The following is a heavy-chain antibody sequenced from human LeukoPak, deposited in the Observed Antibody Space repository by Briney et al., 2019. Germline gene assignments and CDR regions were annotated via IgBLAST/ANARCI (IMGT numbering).Heavy chain of an antibody. CDR1: GFTFGGFA. D-gene: IGHD1-26*01. Sequence: GGSLRLSCAASGFTFGGFAMTWVRQAPGKGLEWVSTVATSGGGYYADSVKGRFTVSRDNSMNTMYLQMNSPRAEDTGIYYCAKSMGAIDHDCWGQGTLVTVSS. CDR2: VATSGGG. V-gene: IGHV3-23*01. J-gene: IGHJ4*02. CDR3: AKSMGAIDHDC.